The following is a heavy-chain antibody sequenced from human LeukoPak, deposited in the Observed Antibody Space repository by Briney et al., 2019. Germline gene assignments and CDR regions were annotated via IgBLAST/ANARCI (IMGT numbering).Heavy chain of an antibody. CDR2: ISAYNGNT. V-gene: IGHV1-18*01. CDR1: GYTFTSYG. D-gene: IGHD5-18*01. Sequence: ASVTVSCTASGYTFTSYGISWVRQAPGQGLEWMGWISAYNGNTNYAQKLQGRVTMTTDTSTSTAYMELRSLRSDDTAVYYCARDWDLYSYGHFDYWGQGTLVTVSS. J-gene: IGHJ4*02. CDR3: ARDWDLYSYGHFDY.